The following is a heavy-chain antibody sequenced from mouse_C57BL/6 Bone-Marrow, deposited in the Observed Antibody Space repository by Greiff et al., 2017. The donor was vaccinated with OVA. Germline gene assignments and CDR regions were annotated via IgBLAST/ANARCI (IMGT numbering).Heavy chain of an antibody. CDR3: ARGGLRLRYFDY. CDR1: GYAFSSYW. Sequence: VQLQQSGAELVKPGASVKISCKASGYAFSSYWMNWVKQRPGKGLEWIGQIYPGDGDTNYNGKFKGKATLTADKSSSTAYMQLSSLTSEDSAVYFCARGGLRLRYFDYWGQGTTLTVSS. CDR2: IYPGDGDT. J-gene: IGHJ2*01. V-gene: IGHV1-80*01. D-gene: IGHD3-2*02.